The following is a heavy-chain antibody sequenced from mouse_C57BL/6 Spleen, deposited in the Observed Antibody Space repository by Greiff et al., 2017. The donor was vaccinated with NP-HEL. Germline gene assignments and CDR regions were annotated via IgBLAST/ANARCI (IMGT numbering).Heavy chain of an antibody. CDR1: GYTFTDYY. CDR2: INPNNGGT. D-gene: IGHD6-1*01. CDR3: ASSVYYAMDY. Sequence: VQLQQSGPELVKPGASVKISCKASGYTFTDYYMNWVKQSHGKSLEWIGDINPNNGGTSYNQKFKGKATLTVDKSSSTAYMELRSLTSEDSAVYYCASSVYYAMDYWGQGTSVTVSS. J-gene: IGHJ4*01. V-gene: IGHV1-26*01.